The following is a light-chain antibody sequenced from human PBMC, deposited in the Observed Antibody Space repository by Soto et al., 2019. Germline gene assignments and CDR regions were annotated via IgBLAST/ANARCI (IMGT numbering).Light chain of an antibody. Sequence: ERVLTQSQGTLSVSPGERVTLSCRASQTFGRTYLPWYQQKPGQSPRLLIYDASTRATSIPDRFSGSESGTDFTLTICRLEPEDYAVYHCEQFGTSPLYTFGQGTKVEIK. CDR2: DAS. CDR3: EQFGTSPLYT. CDR1: QTFGRTY. V-gene: IGKV3-20*01. J-gene: IGKJ2*01.